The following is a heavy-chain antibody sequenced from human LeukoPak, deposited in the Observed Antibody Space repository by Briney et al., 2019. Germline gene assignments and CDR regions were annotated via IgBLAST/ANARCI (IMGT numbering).Heavy chain of an antibody. CDR2: FDPEDGET. CDR3: ATDYYYDSSGSYYTVDY. J-gene: IGHJ4*02. CDR1: GYTLTELS. D-gene: IGHD3-22*01. V-gene: IGHV1-24*01. Sequence: ASVTVSFKVSGYTLTELSMHWVRQAPGKGREWMGGFDPEDGETFYAQKFQGRVTMTEDTSTDTAYMELSSLRSEDTAVYYCATDYYYDSSGSYYTVDYWGQGTLVTVSS.